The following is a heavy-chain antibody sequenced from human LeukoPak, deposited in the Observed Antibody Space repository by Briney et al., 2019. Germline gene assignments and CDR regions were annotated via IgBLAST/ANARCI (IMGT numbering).Heavy chain of an antibody. CDR1: GFTVSSNY. CDR2: IDVGSYA. Sequence: GGSLRLSCAASGFTVSSNYMSWVRQAPGKGLEWVSSIDVGSYAYYANSVKGRFTISRDNAKNSLYLQMNSLRVEDTAVYYCAKGLKTAVGPYMGYHYYMDVWGKGTTVTVSS. D-gene: IGHD5-18*01. CDR3: AKGLKTAVGPYMGYHYYMDV. V-gene: IGHV3-69-1*01. J-gene: IGHJ6*03.